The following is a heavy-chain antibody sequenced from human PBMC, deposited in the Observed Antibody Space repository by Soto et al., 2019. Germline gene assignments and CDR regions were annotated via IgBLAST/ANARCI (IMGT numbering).Heavy chain of an antibody. CDR1: GGSISSYY. D-gene: IGHD2-8*01. Sequence: SETLSLTCTVSGGSISSYYWSWIRQLAGKGLEWIGRIYTSGSTNYNPSLKSRVTMSVDTSKNQLSLKLSSVTAADTAVYYCARSRVHANPHAFDIWGQGKMVTVSS. CDR2: IYTSGST. V-gene: IGHV4-4*07. J-gene: IGHJ3*02. CDR3: ARSRVHANPHAFDI.